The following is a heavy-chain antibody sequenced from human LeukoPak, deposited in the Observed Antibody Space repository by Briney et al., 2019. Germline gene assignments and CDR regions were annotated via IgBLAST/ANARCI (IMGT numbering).Heavy chain of an antibody. CDR1: GYSFTSYW. J-gene: IGHJ3*02. D-gene: IGHD2-15*01. V-gene: IGHV5-51*01. CDR3: ARFPEYCSGGSCYVFDI. Sequence: GESLKISCKGSGYSFTSYWIGWVRQMPGKGLEWMGIIYPGDSDTRYSPSFQGQVTISADKSISTAYLQWSSLKAPDTAMYYCARFPEYCSGGSCYVFDIWGQGTMVTVSS. CDR2: IYPGDSDT.